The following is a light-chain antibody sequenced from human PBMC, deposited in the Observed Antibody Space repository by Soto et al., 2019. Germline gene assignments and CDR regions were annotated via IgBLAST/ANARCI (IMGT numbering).Light chain of an antibody. J-gene: IGLJ2*01. V-gene: IGLV1-44*01. CDR3: AAWDDSLSGLVV. CDR1: SPKIGSNT. Sequence: QSVLTQPPSASGTPGQGVTISCSGSSPKIGSNTVTWYQQLPGTAPKLLIFGNNQRPSGVPDRFSGSKSGTSASLAISGLQSEDEADYYCAAWDDSLSGLVVFGGGTKLTVL. CDR2: GNN.